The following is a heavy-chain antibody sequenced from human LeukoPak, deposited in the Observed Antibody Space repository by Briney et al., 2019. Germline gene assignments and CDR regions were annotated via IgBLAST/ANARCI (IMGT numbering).Heavy chain of an antibody. Sequence: ASVRVSCKTSGYTFTNYDINWVPQATGQALEWMGGINPKSENTGYAQKFEGRVTMTRNTSISTAYMELSSLRSEDTAVYYCARTHCSSTDCHPPEWFDPWGQGTLVTVSS. J-gene: IGHJ5*02. CDR1: GYTFTNYD. V-gene: IGHV1-8*01. D-gene: IGHD2-2*01. CDR3: ARTHCSSTDCHPPEWFDP. CDR2: INPKSENT.